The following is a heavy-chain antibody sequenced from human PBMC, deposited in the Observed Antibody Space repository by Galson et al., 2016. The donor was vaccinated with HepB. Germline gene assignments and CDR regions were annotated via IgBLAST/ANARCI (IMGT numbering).Heavy chain of an antibody. D-gene: IGHD2-15*01. CDR1: GCIFTRYY. CDR3: ARAPYSGY. V-gene: IGHV1-46*01. CDR2: IDPSGGTT. Sequence: SVKVSCKASGCIFTRYYMHWVRQAPGQGLEWMGIIDPSGGTTGYAQKFQGRVTLTRDTSTTTVYMELSSLRSDDTAVYYCARAPYSGYWGQGTLVTVSS. J-gene: IGHJ4*02.